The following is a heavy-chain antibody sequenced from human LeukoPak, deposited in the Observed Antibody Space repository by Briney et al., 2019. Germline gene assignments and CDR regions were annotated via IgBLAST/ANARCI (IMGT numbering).Heavy chain of an antibody. J-gene: IGHJ5*02. CDR1: GGSISSSNW. CDR2: INHSGST. V-gene: IGHV4-4*02. D-gene: IGHD3-10*01. Sequence: PSGTLSLTCAVSGGSISSSNWWSWVRQPPGQGLEWIGEINHSGSTNYNPSLKSRVTISVDTSKNQFSLKLSSVTAADTAVYYCARHWSDGSGSPTKTNWFDPWGQGTLVTVSS. CDR3: ARHWSDGSGSPTKTNWFDP.